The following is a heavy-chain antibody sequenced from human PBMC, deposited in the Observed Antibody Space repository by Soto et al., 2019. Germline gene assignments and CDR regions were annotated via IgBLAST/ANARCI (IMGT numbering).Heavy chain of an antibody. D-gene: IGHD3-9*01. CDR1: GGSISSSSYY. J-gene: IGHJ4*02. Sequence: QLQLQESGPGLVKPSEALSLTCSVSGGSISSSSYYWGWIRQPPGKGLEWIGSIYYSGSTYYNPSLRSQVTISIDKSTNQFSLKLSSLTAADTAVYYCARLEGLATISYYFAFWGQGTLVTVSS. CDR2: IYYSGST. V-gene: IGHV4-39*01. CDR3: ARLEGLATISYYFAF.